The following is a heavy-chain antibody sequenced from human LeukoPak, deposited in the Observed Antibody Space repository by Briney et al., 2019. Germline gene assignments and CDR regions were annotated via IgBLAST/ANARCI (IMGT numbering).Heavy chain of an antibody. J-gene: IGHJ4*02. CDR2: INTNTGNP. Sequence: GASVKVSCKASGYTFSTYAMNWARQAPGQGLEWMGWINTNTGNPTYAQGFTGRFVFSLDTSVSTAYLQISSLKAEDTAVYYCARSLLGIAATGTRMDYWGQGTLVTVSS. CDR1: GYTFSTYA. CDR3: ARSLLGIAATGTRMDY. D-gene: IGHD6-13*01. V-gene: IGHV7-4-1*02.